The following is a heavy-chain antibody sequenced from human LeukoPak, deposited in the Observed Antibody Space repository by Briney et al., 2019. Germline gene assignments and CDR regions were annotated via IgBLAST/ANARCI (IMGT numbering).Heavy chain of an antibody. V-gene: IGHV3-21*01. CDR3: ARARTRAVYYFDY. Sequence: GGSLRLSCAASGFTFSSYSMNWVRQAPGKGLEWVSSISSSSSYIYYADSVKGRFTLSRDNAKNSLYLQMNSLRAEDTAVYYCARARTRAVYYFDYWGQGTLVTVSS. J-gene: IGHJ4*02. CDR2: ISSSSSYI. D-gene: IGHD3/OR15-3a*01. CDR1: GFTFSSYS.